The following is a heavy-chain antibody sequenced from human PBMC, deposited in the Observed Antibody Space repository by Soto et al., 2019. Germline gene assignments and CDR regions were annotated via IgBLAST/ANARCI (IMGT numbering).Heavy chain of an antibody. J-gene: IGHJ4*02. CDR2: IVRDGGQK. D-gene: IGHD1-1*01. CDR3: ARDDDFEDNELDY. CDR1: GFTFSRYG. Sequence: QVHLVESGGGVVQPGRPLRLSCASSGFTFSRYGMHWVRQAPGKGLEWVGVIVRDGGQKQYADSVRGGFTISRDNSRDTLYLEVNSVTVEDTAVYYCARDDDFEDNELDYWGQGTLVTVSS. V-gene: IGHV3-33*01.